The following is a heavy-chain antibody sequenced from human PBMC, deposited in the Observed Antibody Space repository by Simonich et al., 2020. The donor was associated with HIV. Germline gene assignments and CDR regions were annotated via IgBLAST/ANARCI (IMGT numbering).Heavy chain of an antibody. CDR2: INPNRGGT. D-gene: IGHD6-13*01. V-gene: IGHV1-2*02. CDR1: GYTFTGYY. J-gene: IGHJ4*02. Sequence: QVQLVQSGAEVKKPGASVKVSCKASGYTFTGYYMHWGRQAPGQGIEWMGWINPNRGGTNYAQKFTGRVTMTRATSISTAYMELSRLRSDDTAVYYCARGGSSWPLDYWGQGTLVTVSS. CDR3: ARGGSSWPLDY.